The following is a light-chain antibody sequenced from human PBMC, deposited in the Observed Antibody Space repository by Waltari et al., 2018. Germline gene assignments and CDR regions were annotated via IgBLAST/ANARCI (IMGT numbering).Light chain of an antibody. Sequence: QSGLTQPPSASGTPGQRVTISCSGSNSNIGHNPVNWYQMLPGTAPKLLIYTNYQRPSGVPDRFSASKSGTSASLAITGLQSEDEAPYYCAAWDDTLNGPVFGGGTQVTVL. CDR3: AAWDDTLNGPV. J-gene: IGLJ2*01. CDR1: NSNIGHNP. V-gene: IGLV1-44*01. CDR2: TNY.